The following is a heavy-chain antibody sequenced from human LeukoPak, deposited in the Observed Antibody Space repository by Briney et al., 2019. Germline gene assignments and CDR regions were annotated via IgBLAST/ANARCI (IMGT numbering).Heavy chain of an antibody. Sequence: PGGSLRLSWAASGFTFSSYSMNWVRQAPGEGLEWVSSISSSSSYIYYADSVKGRFTISRDNAKNSLYLQMNSLRAEDTAVYYCAELGITMIGGVWGKGTTVTISS. D-gene: IGHD3-10*02. J-gene: IGHJ6*04. CDR1: GFTFSSYS. CDR3: AELGITMIGGV. V-gene: IGHV3-21*01. CDR2: ISSSSSYI.